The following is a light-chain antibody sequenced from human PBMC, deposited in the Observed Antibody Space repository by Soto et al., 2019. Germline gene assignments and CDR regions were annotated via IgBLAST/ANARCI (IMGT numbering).Light chain of an antibody. J-gene: IGLJ3*02. Sequence: QSVLTQPPSVSGAPGQRVTISCTGSSSNIGAGYDVHWYQQLPGTAPKLLIYGNSNRPSGVPDRFSGSKSGISASLAITGLQAEDEADYYCQSYDSSLSVGVFGGGTKVTVL. CDR1: SSNIGAGYD. V-gene: IGLV1-40*01. CDR3: QSYDSSLSVGV. CDR2: GNS.